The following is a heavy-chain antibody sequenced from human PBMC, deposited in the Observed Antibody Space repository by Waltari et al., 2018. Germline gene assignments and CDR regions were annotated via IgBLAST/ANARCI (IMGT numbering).Heavy chain of an antibody. V-gene: IGHV4-30-4*08. J-gene: IGHJ4*02. CDR1: GGSISSGDYY. Sequence: QVQLQEPGPGLVKPSQTLSLTCTVSGGSISSGDYYWSWIRQPPGNGLEWIGYIYYSGSTYNNPSLQRQVTISVETSKNQFSLQLSSVTAADTAVYYCAREKRDYYDSSGYVDYWGQGTLVTVSS. D-gene: IGHD3-22*01. CDR3: AREKRDYYDSSGYVDY. CDR2: IYYSGST.